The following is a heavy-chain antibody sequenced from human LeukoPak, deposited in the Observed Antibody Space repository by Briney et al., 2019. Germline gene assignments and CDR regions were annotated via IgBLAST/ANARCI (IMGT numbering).Heavy chain of an antibody. V-gene: IGHV4-59*01. J-gene: IGHJ4*02. CDR1: GGSISSYY. D-gene: IGHD5-18*01. CDR3: ARGDTAMATPYFDY. CDR2: IYYSGST. Sequence: PSETLSLTCTVSGGSISSYYWSWIRQPPGKRLEWIGYIYYSGSTNYNPSLKSRVTISVDTSKNQFSLKLSSVTAADTAVYHCARGDTAMATPYFDYWGQGTLVTVSS.